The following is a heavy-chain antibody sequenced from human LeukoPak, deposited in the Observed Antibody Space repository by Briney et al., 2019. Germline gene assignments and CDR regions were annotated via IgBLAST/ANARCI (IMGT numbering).Heavy chain of an antibody. D-gene: IGHD1-26*01. Sequence: SQALSLTCTVSGGSISSGEYFWSWIRQPPGKGLEWIGYIFYSGTTNFNPSLRSRVTISVDTSKSQLSLTLNSVTAADTAVYYCARHKTGSGSNLAWLDPWGQGTLVTVSS. V-gene: IGHV4-30-4*01. J-gene: IGHJ5*02. CDR2: IFYSGTT. CDR3: ARHKTGSGSNLAWLDP. CDR1: GGSISSGEYF.